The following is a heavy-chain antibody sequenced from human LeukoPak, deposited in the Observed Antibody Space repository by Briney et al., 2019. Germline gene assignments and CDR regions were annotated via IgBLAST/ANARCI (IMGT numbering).Heavy chain of an antibody. J-gene: IGHJ4*02. CDR3: ARLRGYVDSYFDY. Sequence: SETLSLTCAVYGGSFSGYYWSWIRQPPGKGLEWIGEINHSGSTNYNPSLKGRVTISVDTSKNQFSLKLSSVTAADTAVYYCARLRGYVDSYFDYWGQGTLVTVSS. D-gene: IGHD5-12*01. CDR2: INHSGST. CDR1: GGSFSGYY. V-gene: IGHV4-34*01.